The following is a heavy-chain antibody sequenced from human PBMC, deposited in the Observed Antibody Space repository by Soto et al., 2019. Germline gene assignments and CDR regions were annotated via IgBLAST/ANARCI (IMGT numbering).Heavy chain of an antibody. V-gene: IGHV3-64*01. CDR1: GFTFSSYA. CDR2: ISSNGGST. Sequence: PGGSLRLSCAASGFTFSSYAMHWVRQAPGKGLEYVSAISSNGGSTYYANSVKGRFTISRDNSKNTLYLQMGSLRAEDMAVYYCARVMDSGYAFGLGLDYWGQGALVTVSS. CDR3: ARVMDSGYAFGLGLDY. D-gene: IGHD5-12*01. J-gene: IGHJ4*02.